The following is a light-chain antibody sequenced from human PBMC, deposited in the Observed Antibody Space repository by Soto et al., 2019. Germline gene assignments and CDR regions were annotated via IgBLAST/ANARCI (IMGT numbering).Light chain of an antibody. CDR2: TTS. Sequence: EIVLTQSPVTLSLSPGKRATLSCMASQSVSKSLAWYQQKPGQAPRLLIYTTSNRATGIPARFSGSASRTDFTLTISSLEPEDFAVYYCQQYNNWPRTFGQGTKVDIK. J-gene: IGKJ1*01. CDR3: QQYNNWPRT. V-gene: IGKV3-11*01. CDR1: QSVSKS.